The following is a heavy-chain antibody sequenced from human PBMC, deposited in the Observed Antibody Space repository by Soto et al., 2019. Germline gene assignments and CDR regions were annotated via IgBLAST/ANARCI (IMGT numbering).Heavy chain of an antibody. CDR1: GGTFSSYA. CDR3: ARQGTYYYDSGLNYFDY. V-gene: IGHV1-69*13. CDR2: IIPIFGTA. Sequence: ASVKVSCKASGGTFSSYAISWVRQAPGQGLEWMGGIIPIFGTANYAQKFQGRVTITADESTSTAYMELSSLRSEDTAVYYCARQGTYYYDSGLNYFDYWGQGTLVSVYS. J-gene: IGHJ4*02. D-gene: IGHD3-22*01.